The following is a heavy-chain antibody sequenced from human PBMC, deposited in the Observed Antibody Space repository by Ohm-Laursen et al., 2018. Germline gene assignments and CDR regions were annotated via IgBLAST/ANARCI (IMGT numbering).Heavy chain of an antibody. V-gene: IGHV3-23*01. Sequence: SLRLSCTASGFIFSSFAMTWVRQAPGKGLEWVSVISGSGDDTYYTDSVKGRFTVSRDISNNTVYLHMDSLRAEDTAVYYCGQDMDVWGQGTTVTVSS. CDR2: ISGSGDDT. J-gene: IGHJ6*02. CDR3: GQDMDV. CDR1: GFIFSSFA.